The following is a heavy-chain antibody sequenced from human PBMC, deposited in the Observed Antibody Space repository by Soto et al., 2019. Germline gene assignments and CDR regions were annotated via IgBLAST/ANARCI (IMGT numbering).Heavy chain of an antibody. CDR3: ARESEDLTSNFDY. CDR1: GFTFTRYI. V-gene: IGHV3-21*06. CDR2: ISSTTNYI. J-gene: IGHJ4*02. Sequence: LRLSCAASGFTFTRYIMNWVRQAPGKGLEWVSSISSTTNYIYYGDSMKGRFTISRDNAKNSLYLEMNSLRAEDTAVYYCARESEDLTSNFDYWGQGTLVTVSS.